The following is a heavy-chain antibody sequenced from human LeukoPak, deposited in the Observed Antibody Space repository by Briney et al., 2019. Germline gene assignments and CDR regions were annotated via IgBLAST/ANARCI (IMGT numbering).Heavy chain of an antibody. CDR1: GFTFSNYD. V-gene: IGHV3-23*01. CDR3: AKDLSRAVAADWFDP. D-gene: IGHD6-19*01. Sequence: GGSLRLSCAASGFTFSNYDMSWVRQAPGKGLEWVSSISDSGVSTYYADSVKGRFTISRDNSKDTLYLQMTNLRAADTAVYYCAKDLSRAVAADWFDPWGQGSLVTVSS. J-gene: IGHJ5*02. CDR2: ISDSGVST.